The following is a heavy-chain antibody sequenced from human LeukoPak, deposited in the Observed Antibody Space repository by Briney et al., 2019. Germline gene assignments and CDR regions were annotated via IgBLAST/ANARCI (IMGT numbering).Heavy chain of an antibody. Sequence: ASVEGSCHASGYPFPIYYMHWVRQAPGQGLGWMGIINPSGGDTTYVQKFQGRVTMTRDTSTTTVYMELSSLTSEDTAVYYCVRGGSGWKFDYWGQGTLVTVSS. CDR1: GYPFPIYY. CDR3: VRGGSGWKFDY. CDR2: INPSGGDT. D-gene: IGHD6-19*01. J-gene: IGHJ4*02. V-gene: IGHV1-46*01.